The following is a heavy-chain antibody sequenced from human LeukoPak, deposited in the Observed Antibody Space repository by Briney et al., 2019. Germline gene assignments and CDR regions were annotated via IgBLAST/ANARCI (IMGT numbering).Heavy chain of an antibody. D-gene: IGHD4-17*01. CDR3: TKDPNGDYVGAFDP. V-gene: IGHV3-23*01. J-gene: IGHJ5*02. CDR1: GFTFSSFA. CDR2: ITGNHGPT. Sequence: GGSLRLSCAASGFTFSSFAMTWVRQAPGKGLEWVSSITGNHGPTYNTDSVKGRFTISRDNSQNTLYLQMNSLRAEDTAVYYCTKDPNGDYVGAFDPWGQGTLVAVSS.